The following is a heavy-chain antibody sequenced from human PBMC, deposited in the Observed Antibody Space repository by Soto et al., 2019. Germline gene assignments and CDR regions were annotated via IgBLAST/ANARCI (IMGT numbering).Heavy chain of an antibody. CDR2: ILVASGGT. J-gene: IGHJ3*02. CDR3: AAAVTMIYKTAPSAFDM. D-gene: IGHD3-22*01. CDR1: GFTFGNSA. Sequence: QMQLVQSGPEVKKPGTSVRVSCKASGFTFGNSAVHWVRQARGQRLEWMGWILVASGGTNYAENFEERVTIARDMSTSTAHMELSSLRSEDTAVYCCAAAVTMIYKTAPSAFDMWGQATRVTVSS. V-gene: IGHV1-58*01.